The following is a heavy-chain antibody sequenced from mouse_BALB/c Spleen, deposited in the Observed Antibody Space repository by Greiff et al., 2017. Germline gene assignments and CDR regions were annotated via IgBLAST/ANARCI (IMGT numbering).Heavy chain of an antibody. Sequence: EVKLVESGPGLVKPSQSLSLTCSVTGYSITSGYYWNWIRQFPGNKLEWMGYISYDGSNNYNPSLKNRISITRDTSKNQFFLKLNSVTTEDTATYYCARAGLLRVYFDYWGQGTTLTVSS. CDR1: GYSITSGYY. V-gene: IGHV3-6*02. CDR2: ISYDGSN. D-gene: IGHD1-1*01. J-gene: IGHJ2*01. CDR3: ARAGLLRVYFDY.